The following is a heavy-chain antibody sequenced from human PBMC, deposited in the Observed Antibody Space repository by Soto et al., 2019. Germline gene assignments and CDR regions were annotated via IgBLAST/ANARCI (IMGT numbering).Heavy chain of an antibody. CDR1: GFSLSTSGVG. D-gene: IGHD6-19*01. CDR2: IYWNDDK. V-gene: IGHV2-5*01. CDR3: AHRPSGWYLFDY. J-gene: IGHJ4*02. Sequence: SGPTLVNPTQTLTLTCTFSGFSLSTSGVGVGWIRQPPGKALEWLALIYWNDDKRYSPSLKSRLTFTKDTSKNQVVLTMTNMDPVDTASYYCAHRPSGWYLFDYWGQGTLVTVSS.